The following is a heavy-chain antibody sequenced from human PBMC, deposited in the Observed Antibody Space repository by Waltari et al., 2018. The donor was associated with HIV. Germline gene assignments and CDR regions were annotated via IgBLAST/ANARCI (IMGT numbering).Heavy chain of an antibody. D-gene: IGHD1-20*01. V-gene: IGHV3-48*01. CDR1: GFRFRSYS. Sequence: EVKLVESGGGLIQPGGSLRLSCATSGFRFRSYSMNWVRQAPGEGLEWLAYMSEDTIYPYYADSVKGRFTISRDNAEDSVYLQMTNLRVEDTAVYYCVRDYKWAFDYWGQGTRVTVSS. CDR3: VRDYKWAFDY. J-gene: IGHJ4*02. CDR2: MSEDTIYP.